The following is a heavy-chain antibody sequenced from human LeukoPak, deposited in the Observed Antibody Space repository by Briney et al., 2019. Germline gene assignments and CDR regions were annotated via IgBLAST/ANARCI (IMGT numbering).Heavy chain of an antibody. CDR3: AKTSGESDAFDI. Sequence: GGSLRLSCAASGFTFSSYAMSWVRQAPGKGLEWVSAISGGGGSTYYADSVKGRFTISRDNSKNTLYLQMNSLRAEDTAVYYCAKTSGESDAFDIWGQGTMVTVSS. J-gene: IGHJ3*02. D-gene: IGHD3-16*01. V-gene: IGHV3-23*01. CDR1: GFTFSSYA. CDR2: ISGGGGST.